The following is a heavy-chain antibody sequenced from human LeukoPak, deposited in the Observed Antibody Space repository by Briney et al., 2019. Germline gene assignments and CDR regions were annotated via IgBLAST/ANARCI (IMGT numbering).Heavy chain of an antibody. CDR1: GLTFSDYY. D-gene: IGHD3-10*01. J-gene: IGHJ4*02. CDR2: ISSSSSYK. CDR3: ARVQYGSGSYYLDY. V-gene: IGHV3-11*06. Sequence: GGSLRLSCAASGLTFSDYYMSWIRQAPGKGLEWVSYISSSSSYKNYADSVKGRFTISRDNAKNSLYLQMNSLRAEDTAVYYCARVQYGSGSYYLDYWGQGTLVTVSS.